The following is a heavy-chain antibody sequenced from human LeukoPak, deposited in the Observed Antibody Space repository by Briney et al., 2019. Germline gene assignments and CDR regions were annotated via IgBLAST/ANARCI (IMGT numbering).Heavy chain of an antibody. CDR3: ARGGWMDTAMAYFDY. J-gene: IGHJ4*02. CDR2: ISDDGNNK. V-gene: IGHV3-30*03. CDR1: GFTFSSYG. D-gene: IGHD5-18*01. Sequence: GRSLRLSCAASGFTFSSYGMHWVRQAPGKGLEWVAVISDDGNNKYYVGSVKGRFTISRDNSKNTLYLQMNSLRAEDTAVYYCARGGWMDTAMAYFDYWGQGTLVTVSS.